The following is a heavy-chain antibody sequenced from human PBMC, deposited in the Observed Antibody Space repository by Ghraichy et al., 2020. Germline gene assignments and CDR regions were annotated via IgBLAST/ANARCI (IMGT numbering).Heavy chain of an antibody. J-gene: IGHJ4*02. Sequence: GGSLRLSCAASGFTFSSYAMHWVRQAPGKGLEWVAVISYDGSNKYYADSVKGRFTIYRDNSKNTLYLQMNSLRAEDTAVYYCARDGGYYYGSGSLPDYSGQRTLFTVSS. D-gene: IGHD3-10*01. V-gene: IGHV3-30-3*01. CDR2: ISYDGSNK. CDR3: ARDGGYYYGSGSLPDY. CDR1: GFTFSSYA.